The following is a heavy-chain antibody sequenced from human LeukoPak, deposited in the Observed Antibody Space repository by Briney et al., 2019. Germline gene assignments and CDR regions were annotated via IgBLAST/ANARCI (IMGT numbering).Heavy chain of an antibody. CDR1: GGTFSSYA. V-gene: IGHV1-69*04. CDR3: ARDLSRSSGWYNDY. Sequence: GASVKVSCKASGGTFSSYAISWVRQAPGQGLEWMGRIIPILGIANCAQKFQGRVTITADKSTSTAYMELSSLRSEDTAVYYCARDLSRSSGWYNDYWGQGTLVTVSS. J-gene: IGHJ4*02. D-gene: IGHD6-19*01. CDR2: IIPILGIA.